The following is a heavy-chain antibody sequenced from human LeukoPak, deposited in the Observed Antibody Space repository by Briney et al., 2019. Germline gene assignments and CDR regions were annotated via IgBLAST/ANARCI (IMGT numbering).Heavy chain of an antibody. CDR1: GFTFSSYA. Sequence: GGSLRLSCAASGFTFSSYAMNWVRQARGKGLEWVSAISGSGGSTYYADSVKGRFTMSRDNSKNTLYLQMNSLRAEDTAIYYCAKSGTGYYTYFDYWGRGTLVTVSS. V-gene: IGHV3-23*01. CDR2: ISGSGGST. J-gene: IGHJ4*02. D-gene: IGHD3/OR15-3a*01. CDR3: AKSGTGYYTYFDY.